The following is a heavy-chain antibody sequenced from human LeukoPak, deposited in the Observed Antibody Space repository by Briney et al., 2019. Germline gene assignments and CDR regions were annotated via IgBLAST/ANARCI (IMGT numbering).Heavy chain of an antibody. J-gene: IGHJ4*02. D-gene: IGHD3-10*01. Sequence: PSGTLSLTCTVSGGSMSTYYWSWIRQPPVKGLEWIGYIYYSGSTNYNPSLESRVTISVDTSKNQFSLKLSSVTAADTAVYYCARGPGTYYNDFDYWGQGTLVTVSS. V-gene: IGHV4-59*01. CDR3: ARGPGTYYNDFDY. CDR2: IYYSGST. CDR1: GGSMSTYY.